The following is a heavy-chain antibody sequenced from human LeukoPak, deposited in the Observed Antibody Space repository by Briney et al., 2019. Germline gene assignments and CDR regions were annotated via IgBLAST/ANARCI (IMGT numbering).Heavy chain of an antibody. Sequence: GGSLRLSCAASGLSFSSFAMSWVRQGPARGLEWVSSIRGNGDTFYADSVKGRFTLFSDSSTNTVYFQLNNLRVGDTAIYYCAKASWVSSTDAVRWGQGTLVTVSS. CDR1: GLSFSSFA. V-gene: IGHV3-23*01. J-gene: IGHJ4*02. D-gene: IGHD3-16*01. CDR3: AKASWVSSTDAVR. CDR2: IRGNGDT.